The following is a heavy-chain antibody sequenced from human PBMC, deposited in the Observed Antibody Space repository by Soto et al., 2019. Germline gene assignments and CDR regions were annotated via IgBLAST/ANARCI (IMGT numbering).Heavy chain of an antibody. CDR3: ARAVIVVVPAAPYYYYYMDV. CDR1: GYTFTSNG. D-gene: IGHD2-2*01. CDR2: ISADNDYT. V-gene: IGHV1-18*01. Sequence: GASVKVSCKASGYTFTSNGISWVRQAPGQGLEWMGWISADNDYTNYPQKLQGRVTVITDTSTSTAYMELRSLRSDDTAVYYCARAVIVVVPAAPYYYYYMDVWGKGTTVTVSS. J-gene: IGHJ6*03.